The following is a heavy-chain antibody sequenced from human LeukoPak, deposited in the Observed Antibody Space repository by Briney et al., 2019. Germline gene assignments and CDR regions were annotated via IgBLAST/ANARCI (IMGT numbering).Heavy chain of an antibody. Sequence: ASVKVSCKASGYSFTNYAIYWVRQAPGERLEWMGRINAGYGNTRYSQEFQGRFTITRDTSASTAHMELSSLRSEAMAVYYCARAYISTWPGPFFDYWGQGTLVTVSS. J-gene: IGHJ4*02. V-gene: IGHV1-3*03. CDR1: GYSFTNYA. CDR2: INAGYGNT. CDR3: ARAYISTWPGPFFDY. D-gene: IGHD6-13*01.